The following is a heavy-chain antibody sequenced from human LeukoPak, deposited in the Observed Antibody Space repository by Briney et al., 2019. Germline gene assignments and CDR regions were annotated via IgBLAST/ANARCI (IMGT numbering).Heavy chain of an antibody. V-gene: IGHV1-18*01. D-gene: IGHD3-22*01. Sequence: ASVKVSCKASGYTFTTYGISWVRQAPGHGLEWMGWISTFNGHTNYAESRQGRVTMTTDTSTSTAYMELRSLRSDDTAVYYCAREYYYDSSGYPYYFDYWGQGTLVTVSS. CDR3: AREYYYDSSGYPYYFDY. CDR2: ISTFNGHT. J-gene: IGHJ4*02. CDR1: GYTFTTYG.